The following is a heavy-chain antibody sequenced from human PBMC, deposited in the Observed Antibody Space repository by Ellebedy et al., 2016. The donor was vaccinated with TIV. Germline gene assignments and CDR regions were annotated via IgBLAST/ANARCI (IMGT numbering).Heavy chain of an antibody. J-gene: IGHJ4*02. CDR1: GFTFSAFA. CDR2: ISGSGGSS. D-gene: IGHD3-9*01. V-gene: IGHV3-23*01. Sequence: GESLKISCAASGFTFSAFAMSWVRQAPGKGLELVSGISGSGGSSYQADSVKGRLTISRDNSKNTLFLQMNNLRAEDTAVYYCARYLGLHWYPEPAAHWGQGTLVAVSS. CDR3: ARYLGLHWYPEPAAH.